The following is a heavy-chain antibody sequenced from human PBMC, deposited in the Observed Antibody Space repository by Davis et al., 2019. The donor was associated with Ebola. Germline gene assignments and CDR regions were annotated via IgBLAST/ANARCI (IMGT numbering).Heavy chain of an antibody. CDR2: ISYDGSDK. CDR3: ARGGIRSLDY. D-gene: IGHD3-3*01. V-gene: IGHV3-30*03. CDR1: GFTFSSYW. Sequence: GGSLRLSCAASGFTFSSYWMHWVRQAPGKGLEWVAVISYDGSDKYYTDSVKGRFTISRDNSKNLLYLQMNSLRGEDTAVYFCARGGIRSLDYWGQGTLVTVSS. J-gene: IGHJ4*02.